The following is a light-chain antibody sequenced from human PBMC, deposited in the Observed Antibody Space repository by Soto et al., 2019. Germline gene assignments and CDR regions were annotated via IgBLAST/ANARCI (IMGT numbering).Light chain of an antibody. Sequence: EIFLTQSPDTLSLSPGERATLTCRASQSVTNYIAWYQQRPGQAPGLLIYDASNRATGVPARFSGSRSGTDFTLTISDLEPADFGLYYCQQRLNWPPGFGQGTKV. CDR3: QQRLNWPPG. J-gene: IGKJ1*01. V-gene: IGKV3-11*01. CDR1: QSVTNY. CDR2: DAS.